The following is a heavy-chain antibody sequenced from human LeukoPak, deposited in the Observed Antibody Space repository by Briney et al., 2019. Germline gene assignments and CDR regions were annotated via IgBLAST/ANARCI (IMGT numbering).Heavy chain of an antibody. Sequence: GGSLRLSCAASGFTFSNYWMNWVRQAPGKGPEWVAIIKKDGSEKYYVDSVKGRFTISRDNAKNSRYLQMNSLRADDTAVYFCAGGAGFLIDYWGQGALVTVSS. J-gene: IGHJ4*02. CDR1: GFTFSNYW. CDR3: AGGAGFLIDY. D-gene: IGHD2/OR15-2a*01. CDR2: IKKDGSEK. V-gene: IGHV3-7*01.